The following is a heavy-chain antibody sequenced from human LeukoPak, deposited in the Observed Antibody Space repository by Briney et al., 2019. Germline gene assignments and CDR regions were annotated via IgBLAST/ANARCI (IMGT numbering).Heavy chain of an antibody. CDR3: ARDPGHQYFQH. CDR1: GDTFTSYA. J-gene: IGHJ1*01. CDR2: ISAYNGNT. V-gene: IGHV1-18*01. Sequence: ASVKVSCKASGDTFTSYAITWVRQAPGQGLEWMGWISAYNGNTNYAQKLQGRVTMTTDTSTSTAYMELRSLRSDDTAVYYCARDPGHQYFQHWGQGTLVTVSS.